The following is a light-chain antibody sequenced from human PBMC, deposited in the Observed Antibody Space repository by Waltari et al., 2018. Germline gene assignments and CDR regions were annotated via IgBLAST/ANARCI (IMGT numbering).Light chain of an antibody. Sequence: DIQMTQSPSPLSASIGDRVTITCRASQSITTYLNWYQQKPGKAPKLLIYAASSLQSGVPSRFSGSGSGTDFTLTISSLQPEDFATYSCQESYKTPPTFGGGTKVEIK. CDR2: AAS. J-gene: IGKJ4*01. CDR1: QSITTY. V-gene: IGKV1-39*01. CDR3: QESYKTPPT.